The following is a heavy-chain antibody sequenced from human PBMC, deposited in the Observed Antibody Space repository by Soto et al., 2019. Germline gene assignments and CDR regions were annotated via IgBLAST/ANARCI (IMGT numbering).Heavy chain of an antibody. J-gene: IGHJ4*02. Sequence: VQLQESGPGLVKPSETLSLTCTVPSGTLSNFYWSWVRQPPGKGLEWIGYIHYRGTTNYNPSLKSRVIMSVDTSKNQFSLTLNSVTAADTAVYYCTRTRTTGWFSPVDSWGQGIPVTVSS. CDR1: SGTLSNFY. D-gene: IGHD6-19*01. V-gene: IGHV4-59*01. CDR2: IHYRGTT. CDR3: TRTRTTGWFSPVDS.